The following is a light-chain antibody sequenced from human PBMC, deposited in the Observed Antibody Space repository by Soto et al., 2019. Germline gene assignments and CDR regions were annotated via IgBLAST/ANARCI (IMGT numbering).Light chain of an antibody. V-gene: IGLV2-14*01. CDR3: SSYTSSSTLEGV. CDR1: SSDVGGYNY. Sequence: QSVLTQPASVSGSPGQSITISCTGTSSDVGGYNYVSWYQQHPGKAPKLMIYDVSNRPSGVSNRFSGSKAGNTASLTISGLQAEDVADYYCSSYTSSSTLEGVFGTGTKVTVL. CDR2: DVS. J-gene: IGLJ1*01.